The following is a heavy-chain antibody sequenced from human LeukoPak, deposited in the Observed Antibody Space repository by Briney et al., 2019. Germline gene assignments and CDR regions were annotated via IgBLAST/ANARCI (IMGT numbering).Heavy chain of an antibody. CDR3: VRSAFHAGSGNYYDY. CDR1: GFTFGAYA. D-gene: IGHD3-22*01. V-gene: IGHV3-74*03. CDR2: IDNAGSIT. Sequence: TGGSLRLSCAASGFTFGAYAMNWVRQAPGKGLVWVSRIDNAGSITTYADSVKGRFTISRDNAENTLYLQMNSLRVEDTAVYYCVRSAFHAGSGNYYDYWGQGTLVTVSS. J-gene: IGHJ4*02.